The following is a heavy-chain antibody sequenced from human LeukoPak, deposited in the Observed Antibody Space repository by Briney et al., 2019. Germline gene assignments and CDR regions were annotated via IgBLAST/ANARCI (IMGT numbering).Heavy chain of an antibody. V-gene: IGHV4-38-2*02. CDR2: IYHSGST. CDR3: ARGDYYDSSGVDP. Sequence: PSETLSLTCTVSGYSISSGYYWGWIRQPPGKGLEWIGSIYHSGSTYYNASLKSRVTISVDTSKNQFSLKLSSVTAADAAVYYCARGDYYDSSGVDPWGQGTLVTVSS. CDR1: GYSISSGYY. J-gene: IGHJ5*02. D-gene: IGHD3-22*01.